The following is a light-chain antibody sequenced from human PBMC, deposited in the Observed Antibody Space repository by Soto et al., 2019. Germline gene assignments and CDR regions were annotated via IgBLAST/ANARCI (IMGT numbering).Light chain of an antibody. CDR1: SSDVGSYNF. J-gene: IGLJ3*02. V-gene: IGLV2-23*02. CDR3: CSYAGNSGV. CDR2: EVS. Sequence: QSVLTQPASVSGAPGQSIIISCTGNSSDVGSYNFVSWYQQHPGKAPKLMIYEVSKRPSGVSNRFSGSKSGNTASLTISGLQPEDEADYYCCSYAGNSGVFGGGTKVTVL.